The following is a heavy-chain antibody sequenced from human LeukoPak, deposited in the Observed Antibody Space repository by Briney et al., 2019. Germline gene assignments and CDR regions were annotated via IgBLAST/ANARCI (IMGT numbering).Heavy chain of an antibody. CDR2: IKQDGSEK. CDR3: ASYDFWSGDPGRDY. CDR1: GFTFSSYW. V-gene: IGHV3-7*01. D-gene: IGHD3-3*01. J-gene: IGHJ4*02. Sequence: GGSLRLSCAASGFTFSSYWMSWVRQAPGKGLEWVANIKQDGSEKYYVDSVKGRFTISRDNAKNSLYLQMNSLRAEDTAVYYCASYDFWSGDPGRDYWGQGTLVTVSS.